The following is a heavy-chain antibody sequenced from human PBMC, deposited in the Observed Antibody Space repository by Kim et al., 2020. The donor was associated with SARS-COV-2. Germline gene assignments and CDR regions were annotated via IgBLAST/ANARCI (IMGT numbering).Heavy chain of an antibody. Sequence: ASVKVSCKASGYTFTRYYMHWVRQAPGQGLEWMGRINPNRGGTYYAQKLQGRVTMTRDTSISTPYMALSRLSSDDAVVYYCAREAPYQPWNNAFDFRGEG. CDR1: GYTFTRYY. J-gene: IGHJ3*01. CDR2: INPNRGGT. D-gene: IGHD1-1*01. V-gene: IGHV1-2*05. CDR3: AREAPYQPWNNAFDF.